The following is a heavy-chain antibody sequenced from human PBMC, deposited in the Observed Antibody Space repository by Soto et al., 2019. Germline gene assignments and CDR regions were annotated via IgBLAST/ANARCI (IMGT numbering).Heavy chain of an antibody. V-gene: IGHV3-30*18. D-gene: IGHD3-22*01. CDR1: GFTFSSYG. J-gene: IGHJ5*02. CDR3: AKVYQDYYDSSGPLGFDP. CDR2: ISYDGSNK. Sequence: PGGSLRLSCAASGFTFSSYGMHWVRQAPGKGLEWVAVISYDGSNKYYADSVKGRFTISRDNSKNTLYLQMNSLRAEDTAVYYCAKVYQDYYDSSGPLGFDPWGQGTLVTVSS.